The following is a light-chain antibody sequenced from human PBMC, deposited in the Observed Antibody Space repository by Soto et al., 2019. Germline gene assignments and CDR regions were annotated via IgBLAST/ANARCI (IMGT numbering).Light chain of an antibody. J-gene: IGKJ2*01. V-gene: IGKV3-15*01. CDR3: QQYNEWPPYT. Sequence: EIVMTQSPATLSVSPGERATLSCRASQSVSSNLAWYQQKPGQAPKLLIYGASTRATGIPARFSGSGSGTEFTLTISSLQSEDFAVYYCQQYNEWPPYTFGQVTKLEIK. CDR1: QSVSSN. CDR2: GAS.